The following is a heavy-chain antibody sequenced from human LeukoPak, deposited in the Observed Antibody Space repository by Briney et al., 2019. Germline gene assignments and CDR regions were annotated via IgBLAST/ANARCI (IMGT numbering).Heavy chain of an antibody. CDR1: GFTFSSYA. CDR2: ISGSGGST. J-gene: IGHJ5*02. CDR3: AKGSPWYGSLPEWFDP. V-gene: IGHV3-23*01. D-gene: IGHD6-13*01. Sequence: GGSLRLSCAASGFTFSSYAMSWVRQAPGKGLEWVSAISGSGGSTYYADSVKGRFTISRDNSKNPLYLQMNSLRDEDTAVYYCAKGSPWYGSLPEWFDPWGQGTLVTVSS.